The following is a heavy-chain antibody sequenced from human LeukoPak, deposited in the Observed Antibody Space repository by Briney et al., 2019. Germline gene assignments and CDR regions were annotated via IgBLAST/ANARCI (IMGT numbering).Heavy chain of an antibody. V-gene: IGHV3-48*01. CDR2: ISSSSSTI. CDR3: ARRSHDTAMASDY. D-gene: IGHD5-18*01. Sequence: GGSLRLSCAASGFTFSSYSMNWVRQAPGKGLEWVSYISSSSSTIYYADSVKGRFTISRDNAKNSLYLQMNSLRAEDTAVCYCARRSHDTAMASDYWGQGTLVTVSS. CDR1: GFTFSSYS. J-gene: IGHJ4*02.